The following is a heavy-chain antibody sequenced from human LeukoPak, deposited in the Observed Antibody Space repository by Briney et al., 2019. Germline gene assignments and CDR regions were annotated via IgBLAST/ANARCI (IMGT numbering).Heavy chain of an antibody. CDR3: ARGGYYRYFDY. CDR2: INHSGST. D-gene: IGHD3-22*01. Sequence: SQTLSLTCAVYGGSFSGYYWSWIRQPPGKGLEWIGEINHSGSTNYNPSLKSRVTISVDTSKNQFSLKLSSVTAADTAVYYCARGGYYRYFDYWGQGTLVTVSS. V-gene: IGHV4-34*01. CDR1: GGSFSGYY. J-gene: IGHJ4*02.